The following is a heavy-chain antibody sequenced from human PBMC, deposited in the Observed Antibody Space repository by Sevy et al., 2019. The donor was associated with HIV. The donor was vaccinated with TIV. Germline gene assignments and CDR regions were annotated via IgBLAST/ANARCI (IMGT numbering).Heavy chain of an antibody. J-gene: IGHJ6*02. CDR2: IYPDDSDT. D-gene: IGHD4-17*01. CDR3: ARHHASYGVTGYYYYSGLDV. V-gene: IGHV5-51*01. Sequence: GESLKISCKGSEYSFRTYWIGWVRQMPGKGLEWMGIIYPDDSDTRYRPSFQGQVTISADKSINTAYLQWNSLRASDSAMYYCARHHASYGVTGYYYYSGLDVWGQGTTVTVSS. CDR1: EYSFRTYW.